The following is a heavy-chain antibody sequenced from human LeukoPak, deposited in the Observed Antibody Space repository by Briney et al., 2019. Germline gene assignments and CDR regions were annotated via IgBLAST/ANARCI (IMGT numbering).Heavy chain of an antibody. J-gene: IGHJ4*02. CDR1: GGSVSSNY. CDR3: AMGRTMQRY. V-gene: IGHV4-59*02. D-gene: IGHD6-25*01. Sequence: SGTLSLTCTVSGGSVSSNYWTWIRQPPGKGLEWVGNIYYSGSTKYYPAFKRRVAISVDTSKNQFSLNLSSVTAADTAVYYCAMGRTMQRYWGQGTLVTVSS. CDR2: IYYSGST.